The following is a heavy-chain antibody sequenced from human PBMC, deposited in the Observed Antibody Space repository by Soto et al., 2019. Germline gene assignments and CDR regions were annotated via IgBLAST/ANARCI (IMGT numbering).Heavy chain of an antibody. J-gene: IGHJ6*02. D-gene: IGHD3-10*01. CDR2: MYYSGTT. Sequence: SETLSLTCTVSGGSISSSDFYWVWLRQTPGKGLEFIGSMYYSGTTYYNPSLKSRVTISVDTSKNQFTLKLISVTAADTAVYYCARDQLWFGELVVSGALYYYYGMDVWGQGTTVTVS. CDR3: ARDQLWFGELVVSGALYYYYGMDV. V-gene: IGHV4-39*02. CDR1: GGSISSSDFY.